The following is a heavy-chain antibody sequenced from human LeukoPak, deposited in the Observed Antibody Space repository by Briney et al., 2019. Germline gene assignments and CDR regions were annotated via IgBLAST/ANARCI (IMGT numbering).Heavy chain of an antibody. CDR2: ISYDGSNK. D-gene: IGHD2-15*01. V-gene: IGHV3-30*18. CDR1: GFTFSSYG. CDR3: AKSVGVHCSGGSCLYGMDV. Sequence: GGSLRLSCAASGFTFSSYGMHWVRQAPGKGLEWVAVISYDGSNKYYADSVKGRFTISGDNSKNTLYLQMNSLRAEDTAVYYCAKSVGVHCSGGSCLYGMDVWGQGTTVTVSS. J-gene: IGHJ6*02.